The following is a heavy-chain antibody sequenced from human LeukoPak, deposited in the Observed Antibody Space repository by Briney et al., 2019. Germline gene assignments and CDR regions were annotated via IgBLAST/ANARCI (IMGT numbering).Heavy chain of an antibody. D-gene: IGHD3-10*01. V-gene: IGHV4-39*07. CDR1: GGSISSSSYY. J-gene: IGHJ5*02. Sequence: SETLSLTCTVSGGSISSSSYYWGWIRQPPGKGLEWIGSIYYSGSTYYNPSLKSRVTISVDTSKNQFSLKLSSVTAADTAVYYCAKNVLLWFGEFPPETWGQGTLVTVSS. CDR3: AKNVLLWFGEFPPET. CDR2: IYYSGST.